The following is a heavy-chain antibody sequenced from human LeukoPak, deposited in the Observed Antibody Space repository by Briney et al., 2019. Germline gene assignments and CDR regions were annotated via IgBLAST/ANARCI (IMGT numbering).Heavy chain of an antibody. CDR1: GYTFTSYQ. D-gene: IGHD6-6*01. Sequence: GASVTVSCKASGYTFTSYQINWVRQATGQGLEWMGWMNPNSGNTGYAQKFQGRVTMTRNTSISTAYMELSSLRSEDTAVYYCARGEYSRAPHDYWGQGTLVTVSS. J-gene: IGHJ4*02. CDR2: MNPNSGNT. CDR3: ARGEYSRAPHDY. V-gene: IGHV1-8*01.